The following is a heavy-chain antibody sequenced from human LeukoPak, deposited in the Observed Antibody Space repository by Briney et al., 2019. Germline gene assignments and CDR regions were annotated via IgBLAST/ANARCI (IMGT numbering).Heavy chain of an antibody. Sequence: APVKVSCKASGYTFTGYYMHWVRQAPGQGLEWMVWINPNSGGTNYAQKFQGRVTMTRDTSISTAYMELSRLRSDDTAVYYCARGSRLRLGELSSHYWGQGTLVTVSS. J-gene: IGHJ4*02. CDR1: GYTFTGYY. D-gene: IGHD3-16*02. V-gene: IGHV1-2*02. CDR3: ARGSRLRLGELSSHY. CDR2: INPNSGGT.